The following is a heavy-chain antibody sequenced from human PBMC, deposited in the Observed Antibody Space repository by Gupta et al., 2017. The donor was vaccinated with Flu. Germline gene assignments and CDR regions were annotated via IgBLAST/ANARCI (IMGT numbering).Heavy chain of an antibody. CDR3: ANAWTYCGNNCFRDLFQD. CDR2: ISGSGENK. V-gene: IGHV3-23*01. Sequence: MTWGRLPPGKGLEWVAAISGSGENKYYSGSVKGRFTISRDNSKNMLYLPMDSLRVEDTAVYFCANAWTYCGNNCFRDLFQDWGQGTRVTVSS. D-gene: IGHD1-7*01. J-gene: IGHJ4*02.